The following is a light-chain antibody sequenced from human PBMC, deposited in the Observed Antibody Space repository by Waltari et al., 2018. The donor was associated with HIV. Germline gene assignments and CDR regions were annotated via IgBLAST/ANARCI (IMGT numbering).Light chain of an antibody. Sequence: EILMTQSPATLSVSPGDRATLSCRASQSINNNLAWYQQKPGQAPRLLIYGASTGATGIPARFSGSGSGTEFTLTISSLQSEDFAVYYCQQYTYWPLTFGGGTKVEIK. CDR1: QSINNN. CDR3: QQYTYWPLT. CDR2: GAS. J-gene: IGKJ4*01. V-gene: IGKV3-15*01.